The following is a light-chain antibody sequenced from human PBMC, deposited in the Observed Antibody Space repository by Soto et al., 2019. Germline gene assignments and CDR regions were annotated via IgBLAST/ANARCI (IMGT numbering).Light chain of an antibody. J-gene: IGLJ3*02. CDR2: GNS. V-gene: IGLV1-40*01. CDR1: SSNIGAGYD. CDR3: QSYDSSLSAL. Sequence: QSVLTQPPSVSGAPGQRVTISSTGSSSNIGAGYDVHWYQQLPGTAPKLLIYGNSTRPSGVPDRFSGSKSGTSAARAITGLQAEDEADYYCQSYDSSLSALFGGGTKLTVL.